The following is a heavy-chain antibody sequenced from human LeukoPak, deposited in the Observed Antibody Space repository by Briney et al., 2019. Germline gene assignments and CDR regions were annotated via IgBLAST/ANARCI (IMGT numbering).Heavy chain of an antibody. CDR1: GFTFSSYW. V-gene: IGHV3-74*01. D-gene: IGHD1-26*01. CDR3: ARGTGSYYSLGY. J-gene: IGHJ4*02. CDR2: INSDGSST. Sequence: GGSLRLSCAASGFTFSSYWMHWVRQAPGKGLVWVSRINSDGSSTSYADSVKGRFTISRDNTKNTLYLQMDSLRAEDTAMYYCARGTGSYYSLGYWGQGTLVTVSS.